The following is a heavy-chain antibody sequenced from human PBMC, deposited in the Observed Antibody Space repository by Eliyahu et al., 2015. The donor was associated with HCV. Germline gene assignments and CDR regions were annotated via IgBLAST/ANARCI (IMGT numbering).Heavy chain of an antibody. D-gene: IGHD4-11*01. J-gene: IGHJ6*02. Sequence: QVQLVEPGGGVVQPGRSLRLSCPASGFTFXXXAXPWVRQAPGKGLGWVAVISXDGSNKXYADSVKGRFTISRDNSKNTLYLQMNSLRAEDTAVYYCARDQEGGYSNYVYYYYGMDVWGQGTTVTVSS. CDR2: ISXDGSNK. CDR3: ARDQEGGYSNYVYYYYGMDV. CDR1: GFTFXXXA. V-gene: IGHV3-30-3*01.